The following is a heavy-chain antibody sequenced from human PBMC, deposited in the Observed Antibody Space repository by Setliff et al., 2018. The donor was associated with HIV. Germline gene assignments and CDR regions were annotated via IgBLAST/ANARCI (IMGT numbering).Heavy chain of an antibody. D-gene: IGHD6-19*01. CDR1: GGSISGFY. Sequence: SETLSLTCTVSGGSISGFYWSWIRQSPGNGLEWIGWIYDSGATKYNPSLKSRATISLETSKMQFSLKLSSVSAADTAVYYCARDPGYSSGRYGLYYYYYMDVWGKGTTVTVSS. V-gene: IGHV4-59*12. J-gene: IGHJ6*03. CDR3: ARDPGYSSGRYGLYYYYYMDV. CDR2: IYDSGAT.